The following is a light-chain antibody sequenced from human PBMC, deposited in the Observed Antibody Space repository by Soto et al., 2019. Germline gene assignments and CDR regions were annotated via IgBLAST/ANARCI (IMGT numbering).Light chain of an antibody. CDR3: SSYSISTASL. CDR1: SSDVGGYDY. CDR2: EVS. J-gene: IGLJ1*01. V-gene: IGLV2-14*01. Sequence: VLAQPASVSGSPGQSITISCTGTSSDVGGYDYVSWYQLHPGKAPKLMVFEVSNRPSGVSYRFSGSKSGNTASLTISGLQADDEADYVCSSYSISTASLFGTAPKVPVL.